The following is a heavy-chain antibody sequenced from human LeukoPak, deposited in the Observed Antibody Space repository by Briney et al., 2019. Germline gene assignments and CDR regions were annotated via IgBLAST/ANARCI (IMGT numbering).Heavy chain of an antibody. D-gene: IGHD2-2*01. J-gene: IGHJ4*02. CDR2: IYSGGST. Sequence: QPGGSLRLSCAASGFTVSSNYMSWVRQAPGKGLEWVSVIYSGGSTYYADSVKGRFTISRDNSKNTLYLQMNSLRAEDTAVYYCASRYPCSSTSCYDYWGQGTLVTVSS. CDR1: GFTVSSNY. V-gene: IGHV3-53*01. CDR3: ASRYPCSSTSCYDY.